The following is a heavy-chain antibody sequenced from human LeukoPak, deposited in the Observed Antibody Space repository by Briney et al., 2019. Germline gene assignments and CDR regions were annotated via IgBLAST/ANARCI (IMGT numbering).Heavy chain of an antibody. J-gene: IGHJ4*02. V-gene: IGHV3-33*01. CDR2: IWYDGSNK. CDR1: GFTFSSYG. Sequence: GGSLRLSCAASGFTFSSYGMHWVRQAPGKGLEWVAVIWYDGSNKYYADSVKGRFTISRDNAKNSLYLQTNSLRAEDTAVYYCARDRGSGWHTFDYWGQGTLVTVSS. CDR3: ARDRGSGWHTFDY. D-gene: IGHD6-19*01.